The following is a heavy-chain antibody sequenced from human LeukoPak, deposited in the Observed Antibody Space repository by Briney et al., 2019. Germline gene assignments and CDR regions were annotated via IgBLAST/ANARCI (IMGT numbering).Heavy chain of an antibody. Sequence: SETLSLTCAVYGGSFSGYYWSWIRQPPGKGLEWIGEITHSGSTTYNPSLKSRFTISVDTSKNQFSLKLSSVTAADTAVYYCARVPTVTFFDYWGQGTLVTVSS. CDR3: ARVPTVTFFDY. J-gene: IGHJ4*02. V-gene: IGHV4-34*01. D-gene: IGHD4-17*01. CDR1: GGSFSGYY. CDR2: ITHSGST.